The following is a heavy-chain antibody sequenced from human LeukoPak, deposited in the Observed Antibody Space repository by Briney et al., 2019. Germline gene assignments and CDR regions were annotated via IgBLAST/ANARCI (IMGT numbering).Heavy chain of an antibody. J-gene: IGHJ5*02. CDR1: GGSFSGYY. D-gene: IGHD3-16*01. CDR2: INHSGST. Sequence: SETLSLTCAVYGGSFSGYYWSWIRQSPGKGLEWIGEINHSGSTNYNPSLKSRVTISVDTSKNQFSLKLSSVTAADTAVYYCARVYRRLRSPSQPGYNWFDPWGQGTLVTVSS. V-gene: IGHV4-34*01. CDR3: ARVYRRLRSPSQPGYNWFDP.